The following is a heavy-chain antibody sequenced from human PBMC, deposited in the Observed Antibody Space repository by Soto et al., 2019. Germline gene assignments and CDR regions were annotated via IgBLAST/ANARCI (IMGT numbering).Heavy chain of an antibody. D-gene: IGHD2-21*02. CDR1: GFPFSTYG. V-gene: IGHV3-30*18. Sequence: QVQLVESGGGVVQPGRSLRLSCSASGFPFSTYGMHWVRQAPGKGLEWVATISSDGNKYYVDSVKGRLTISRDNSKNTLYLEMSSLTAEDTAVYYCAKDGWRVTSISTATFDSWGQGTLVTVSS. CDR2: ISSDGNK. CDR3: AKDGWRVTSISTATFDS. J-gene: IGHJ4*02.